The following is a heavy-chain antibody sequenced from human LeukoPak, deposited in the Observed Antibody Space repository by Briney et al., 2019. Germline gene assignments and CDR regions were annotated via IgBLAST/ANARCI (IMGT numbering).Heavy chain of an antibody. CDR1: GFTFSDYY. D-gene: IGHD1-26*01. CDR3: ATIPRVGATHDAFDI. J-gene: IGHJ3*02. V-gene: IGHV3-11*01. Sequence: PGGSLRLSCAASGFTFSDYYMSWIRQAPGKGLGWVSYISSSGSTIYYADSVKGRFTISRDNAKNSLYLQMNSLRAEDTAVYYCATIPRVGATHDAFDIWGQGTMVTVSS. CDR2: ISSSGSTI.